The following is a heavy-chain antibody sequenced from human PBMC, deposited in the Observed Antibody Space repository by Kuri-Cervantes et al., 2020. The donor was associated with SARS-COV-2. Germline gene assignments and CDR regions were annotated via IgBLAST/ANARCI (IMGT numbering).Heavy chain of an antibody. CDR1: GFNFKSYE. CDR2: IYSGGST. D-gene: IGHD6-13*01. Sequence: GGSLRLSCAASGFNFKSYEMNWVRQVPGKGLEWVSVIYSGGSTYYADSVKGRFTISRDNSKNTLYLQMNSLRAEDTAVYYCARERAAGRMFDYWGQGTLVTVSS. CDR3: ARERAAGRMFDY. J-gene: IGHJ4*02. V-gene: IGHV3-53*01.